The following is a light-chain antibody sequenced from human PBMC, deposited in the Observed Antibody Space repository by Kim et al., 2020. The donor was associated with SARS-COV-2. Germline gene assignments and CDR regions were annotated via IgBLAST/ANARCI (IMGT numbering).Light chain of an antibody. CDR1: QSVSSW. V-gene: IGKV1-5*03. Sequence: ASVGDTVTITCRASQSVSSWLAWYQQKLGKAPNLLIYQASSLETGVPSRFSGSGFGTEFTLTISSLQPDDFATYYCQEYSTRSWTFGQGTKVDIK. CDR3: QEYSTRSWT. CDR2: QAS. J-gene: IGKJ1*01.